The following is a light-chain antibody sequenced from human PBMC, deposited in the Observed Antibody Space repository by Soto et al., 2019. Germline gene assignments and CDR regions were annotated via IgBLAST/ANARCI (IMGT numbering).Light chain of an antibody. CDR1: SSDVGGYNY. CDR2: EVN. J-gene: IGLJ2*01. CDR3: SSYAGSKMV. V-gene: IGLV2-8*01. Sequence: QSVLAQPPSASGSPGQSVTISCTGTSSDVGGYNYVSWYQQHPGKAPKLMIYEVNKRPSGVPDRFSGSKSGNTASLTVSGLQAEDEADYYSSSYAGSKMVFGGGTKLTVL.